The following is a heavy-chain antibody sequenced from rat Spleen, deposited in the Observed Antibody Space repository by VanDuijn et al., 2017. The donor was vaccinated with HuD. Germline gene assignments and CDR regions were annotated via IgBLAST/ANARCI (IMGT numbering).Heavy chain of an antibody. CDR1: GFSLTSYH. Sequence: QVQLKESGPGLVQPSQTLSLTCTVAGFSLTSYHVSWVRQPTGKGLEWMGAIWSGGSTEYNSVLKSRLSISRDTSKSQVFLKMNSLQPEDTAIYFCSREAAYWGQGVMVTVSS. CDR3: SREAAY. CDR2: IWSGGST. J-gene: IGHJ2*01. V-gene: IGHV2-43*01.